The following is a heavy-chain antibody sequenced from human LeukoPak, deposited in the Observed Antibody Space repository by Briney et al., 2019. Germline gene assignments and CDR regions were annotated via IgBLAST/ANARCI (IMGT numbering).Heavy chain of an antibody. V-gene: IGHV1-46*01. D-gene: IGHD2-2*01. J-gene: IGHJ4*02. CDR3: ASAPECSSTSRYPNLFDY. Sequence: SVKLSCKASGYTFTSYYMHWVRQAPGQGLEWMGIINPSSGSTSYAQKFQGRVNMTRDTSTRPVYMELSSLRSEEPAVYYCASAPECSSTSRYPNLFDYWGQGTLVTVSS. CDR2: INPSSGST. CDR1: GYTFTSYY.